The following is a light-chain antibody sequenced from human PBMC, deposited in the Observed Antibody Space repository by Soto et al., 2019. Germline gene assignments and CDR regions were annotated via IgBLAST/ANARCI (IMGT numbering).Light chain of an antibody. Sequence: DIQMTQSPSTLSASVGDRVTITCRARQSLDTWLAWYQQKPGKAPKVLIYDASNLESGVPSRFSGSGSGTEFTLTISSLQPDDSATYYCQQYNSWQLSFGGRTKVEIK. CDR2: DAS. CDR3: QQYNSWQLS. J-gene: IGKJ4*01. V-gene: IGKV1-5*01. CDR1: QSLDTW.